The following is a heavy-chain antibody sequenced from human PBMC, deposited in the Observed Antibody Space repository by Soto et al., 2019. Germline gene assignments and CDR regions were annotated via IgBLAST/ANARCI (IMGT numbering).Heavy chain of an antibody. CDR3: AKGGYSSSSGWFDP. CDR2: ISGSGGST. CDR1: GFTFSSYA. J-gene: IGHJ5*02. V-gene: IGHV3-23*01. D-gene: IGHD6-13*01. Sequence: EVQLLESGGGLVQPGGSLRLSCAASGFTFSSYAMSWVRQAPGKGLEWVSAISGSGGSTYYADSVKGRFTISRDNSNNTLYLQMNSRRAEDTAVYYCAKGGYSSSSGWFDPWGQGTLVTVSS.